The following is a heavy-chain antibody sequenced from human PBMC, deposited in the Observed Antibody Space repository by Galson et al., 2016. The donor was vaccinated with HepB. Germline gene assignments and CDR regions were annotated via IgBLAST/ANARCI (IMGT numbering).Heavy chain of an antibody. CDR2: INSDGSST. CDR3: VRKSTTGSGDSFQM. CDR1: GFTFSTYW. V-gene: IGHV3-74*01. D-gene: IGHD1-14*01. Sequence: SLRLSCAASGFTFSTYWMHWVRQAPGKGLVWVSRINSDGSSTTYADSAKGRFTVSRDNAKNTLYLQINRLSAEDTAVYYCVRKSTTGSGDSFQMWGQGTMVTVSS. J-gene: IGHJ3*02.